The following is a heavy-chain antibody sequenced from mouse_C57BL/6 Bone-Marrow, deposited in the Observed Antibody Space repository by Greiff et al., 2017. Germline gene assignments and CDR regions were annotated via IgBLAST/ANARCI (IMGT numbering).Heavy chain of an antibody. J-gene: IGHJ3*01. D-gene: IGHD2-3*01. CDR2: INPSNGGT. V-gene: IGHV1-53*01. Sequence: QVHVKQPGTELVKPGASVKLSCKASGYTFTSYWMHWVKQRPGQGLEWIGNINPSNGGTNYNEKFKSKATLTVDKSSSTAYMQLSSLTSEDSAVYYCARSGWLLLFAYWGQGTLVTVSA. CDR1: GYTFTSYW. CDR3: ARSGWLLLFAY.